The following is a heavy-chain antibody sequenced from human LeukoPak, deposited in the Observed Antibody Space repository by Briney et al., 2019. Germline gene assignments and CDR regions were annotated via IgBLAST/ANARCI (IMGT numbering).Heavy chain of an antibody. CDR3: ARDGGVSRNYYGNAVGSWFDP. V-gene: IGHV3-11*04. CDR2: ISSSGSTI. CDR1: GFTFSDYW. D-gene: IGHD1-26*01. J-gene: IGHJ5*02. Sequence: GGSLRLSCAASGFTFSDYWMNWVRQSPGKGLEWVAYISSSGSTIYYADSVKGRFTISRDNAKNSLHLQMNSLRVEDTAVYYCARDGGVSRNYYGNAVGSWFDPWGQGTLVTVSS.